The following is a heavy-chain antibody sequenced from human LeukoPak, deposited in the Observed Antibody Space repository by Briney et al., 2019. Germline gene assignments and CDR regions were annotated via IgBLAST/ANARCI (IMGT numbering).Heavy chain of an antibody. J-gene: IGHJ4*02. Sequence: GGSLRLSCAASGFTLITYWMTWVRQAPGKGLEWVANINQDGSEKYYVGSVKGRFTISRDNSKNTLYLQMNSLRAEDTAVYYCAKIVAGAYFDYWGQGTLVTVSS. CDR2: INQDGSEK. D-gene: IGHD5-12*01. CDR3: AKIVAGAYFDY. CDR1: GFTLITYW. V-gene: IGHV3-7*01.